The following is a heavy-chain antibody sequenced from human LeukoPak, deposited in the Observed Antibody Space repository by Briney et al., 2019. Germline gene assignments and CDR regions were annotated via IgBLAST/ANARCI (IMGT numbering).Heavy chain of an antibody. CDR1: GGSISSYY. CDR3: ARSGSGYLRYYFDY. V-gene: IGHV4-39*07. D-gene: IGHD5-12*01. Sequence: SETLSLTCTVSGGSISSYYWTWIRQPPGKGPEWIGSMYSSGSTYYNPSLKSRVTISVDTSKNQFSLKLSSVTAADTAVCYCARSGSGYLRYYFDYWGQGTLVTVSS. CDR2: MYSSGST. J-gene: IGHJ4*02.